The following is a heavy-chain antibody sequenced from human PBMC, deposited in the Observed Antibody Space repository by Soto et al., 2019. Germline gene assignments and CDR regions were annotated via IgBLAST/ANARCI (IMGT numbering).Heavy chain of an antibody. CDR1: GFTLSSYW. Sequence: GGALRLSCAASGFTLSSYWNGWGPPAPGKGLEWVVNIKQDGSERYYMDSVRGRFTASRDNAKNSLYLQMNSLRAEDTAVYFCARVAYSYGWIYDYWGQGSLVTVSS. V-gene: IGHV3-7*01. CDR3: ARVAYSYGWIYDY. J-gene: IGHJ4*01. D-gene: IGHD6-19*01. CDR2: IKQDGSER.